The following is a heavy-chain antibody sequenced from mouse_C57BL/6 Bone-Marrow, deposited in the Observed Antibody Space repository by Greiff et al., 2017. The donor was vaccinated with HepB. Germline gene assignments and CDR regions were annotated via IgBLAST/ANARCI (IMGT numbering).Heavy chain of an antibody. V-gene: IGHV1-22*01. CDR2: INPNNGGT. CDR3: ARVGGSGYYAMDD. CDR1: GYTFTDYN. J-gene: IGHJ4*01. Sequence: VQLQESGPELVKPGASVKMSCKASGYTFTDYNMHWVKQSHGKSLEWIGYINPNNGGTSYNQKFKGKATLTVTKSSSTAYMELRSLTSEDSAVYYCARVGGSGYYAMDDWGQGTSVTVSS. D-gene: IGHD3-2*02.